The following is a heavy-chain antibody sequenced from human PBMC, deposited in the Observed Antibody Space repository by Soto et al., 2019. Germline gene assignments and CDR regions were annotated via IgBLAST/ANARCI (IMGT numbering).Heavy chain of an antibody. CDR2: ISGSGSYI. Sequence: GRSLRLSCAPSAFTFSSFSMNWVSQAPGKGLEWVSSISGSGSYIYYADSVKGRFTISRDNAKNSLYLQMNSLRADDTAVYYCATPLGSAGSSFDYWGQGTLVTVSS. D-gene: IGHD3-10*01. V-gene: IGHV3-21*01. CDR1: AFTFSSFS. J-gene: IGHJ4*02. CDR3: ATPLGSAGSSFDY.